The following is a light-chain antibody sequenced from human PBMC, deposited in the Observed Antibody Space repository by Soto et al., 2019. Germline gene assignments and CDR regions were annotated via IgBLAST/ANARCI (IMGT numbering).Light chain of an antibody. CDR2: GAS. CDR1: QSVDSN. V-gene: IGKV3-15*01. CDR3: QQYADWPKT. Sequence: EVVLTQSPAILSVSPGERATLSCRASQSVDSNLAWYQQKPGQAPRLLIYGASTRAAGVPARFSGSGSGTEFTLTISSLQSEDFAVYFCQQYADWPKTFGQGTKVDIK. J-gene: IGKJ1*01.